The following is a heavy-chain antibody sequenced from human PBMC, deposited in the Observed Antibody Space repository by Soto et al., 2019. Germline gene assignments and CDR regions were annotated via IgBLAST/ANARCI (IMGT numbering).Heavy chain of an antibody. CDR2: ISGSGSST. CDR1: GCTFSSYA. J-gene: IGHJ4*02. D-gene: IGHD6-19*01. CDR3: AKPPKYSSGWYEAFDY. Sequence: PGGSLRLSCAASGCTFSSYAMSWVRQAPGKGLEWVSAISGSGSSTYYADSVKGRFTISRDNSKNTLYLQMNSLRAEDTAVYYCAKPPKYSSGWYEAFDYWGQGTLVTVSS. V-gene: IGHV3-23*01.